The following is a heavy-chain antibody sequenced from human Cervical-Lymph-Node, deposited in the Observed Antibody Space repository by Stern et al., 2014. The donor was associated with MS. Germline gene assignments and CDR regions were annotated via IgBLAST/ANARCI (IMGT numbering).Heavy chain of an antibody. CDR2: IAWNAKT. J-gene: IGHJ4*02. CDR3: ARMMGSGYRHYFDY. Sequence: QVTLKESGPALVKPTQTLTLTCTFSGFSLVTSGVRVSWIRQPPGKALEWLARIAWNAKTFYNTSLMTRLTISKDTSKNQVVLTMTNVDPVDTATYYCARMMGSGYRHYFDYWGQGTPVTVS. V-gene: IGHV2-70*04. CDR1: GFSLVTSGVR. D-gene: IGHD3-3*01.